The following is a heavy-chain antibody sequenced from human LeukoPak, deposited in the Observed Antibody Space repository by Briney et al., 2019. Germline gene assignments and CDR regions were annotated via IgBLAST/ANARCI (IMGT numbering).Heavy chain of an antibody. CDR1: GLTFSSYS. CDR2: ISSFSGTI. V-gene: IGHV3-48*02. D-gene: IGHD1-20*01. J-gene: IGHJ4*02. Sequence: GGSLRLSCAASGLTFSSYSMNWVRQAPGKGLEWVAYISSFSGTIYYADSVKGRFTISRDNAKNSLYLQMNSLRDEDTAVYYCARGRYNWNVGVFDYWGQGTLVTVSS. CDR3: ARGRYNWNVGVFDY.